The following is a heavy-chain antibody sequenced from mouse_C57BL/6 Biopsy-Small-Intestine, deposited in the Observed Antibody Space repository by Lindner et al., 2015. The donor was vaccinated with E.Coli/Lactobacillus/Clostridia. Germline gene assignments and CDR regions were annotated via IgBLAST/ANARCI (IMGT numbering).Heavy chain of an antibody. CDR3: ARDRDYYGSGFAY. D-gene: IGHD1-1*01. CDR1: GFTFSSYA. V-gene: IGHV5-4*01. CDR2: ISDGGSYT. J-gene: IGHJ3*01. Sequence: VQLQESGGGLVKPGGSLKLSCAASGFTFSSYAMSWVRQTPEKRLEWVATISDGGSYTYYPDNVKGRFTISRDNAKNNLYLQMSHLKSDDTAMYYCARDRDYYGSGFAYWGQGTLVTVSA.